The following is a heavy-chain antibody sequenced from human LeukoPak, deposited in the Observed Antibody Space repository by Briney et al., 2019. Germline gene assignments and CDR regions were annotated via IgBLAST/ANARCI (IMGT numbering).Heavy chain of an antibody. CDR2: ISNSGGTT. Sequence: GGSLRLSCAASGFTFSSYAMSWVRHAPGEGLEWVSAISNSGGTTYYADSVKGRFTISRDNSKNTLYLQMNSLRAEDTAVYYCAKLTRGYLSSTACPNLFDPGGQGTLVTVSS. D-gene: IGHD2-2*01. V-gene: IGHV3-23*01. J-gene: IGHJ5*02. CDR1: GFTFSSYA. CDR3: AKLTRGYLSSTACPNLFDP.